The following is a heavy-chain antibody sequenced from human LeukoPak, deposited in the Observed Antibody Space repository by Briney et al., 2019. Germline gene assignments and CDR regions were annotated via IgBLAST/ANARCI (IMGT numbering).Heavy chain of an antibody. CDR2: INHSGST. D-gene: IGHD3-10*01. CDR3: ARRGKMVQPTYYYYMDV. CDR1: GGSFSGYY. Sequence: PSETLSLTCAVYGGSFSGYYWSWICQPPGKGLEWIGEINHSGSTNYNPSLKSRVTIPVDTSKNQFSLKLSSVTAADTAVYYCARRGKMVQPTYYYYMDVWGKGTTVTVSS. V-gene: IGHV4-34*01. J-gene: IGHJ6*03.